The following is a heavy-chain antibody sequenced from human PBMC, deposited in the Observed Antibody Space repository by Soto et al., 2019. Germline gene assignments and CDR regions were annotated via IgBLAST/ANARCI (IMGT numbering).Heavy chain of an antibody. CDR3: SRSFRVGSTPASLDY. Sequence: QVHLQESGPGLVKPSQTLSLSCTVSNGPINSADYYWSWIRQAPGEGLEWIGYIYYSGSASYNPTLKGRVSISLDTSKNQFSLSLRSVTAADTAVYFCSRSFRVGSTPASLDYWGQGTLVTVSS. J-gene: IGHJ4*02. V-gene: IGHV4-30-4*01. D-gene: IGHD1-26*01. CDR2: IYYSGSA. CDR1: NGPINSADYY.